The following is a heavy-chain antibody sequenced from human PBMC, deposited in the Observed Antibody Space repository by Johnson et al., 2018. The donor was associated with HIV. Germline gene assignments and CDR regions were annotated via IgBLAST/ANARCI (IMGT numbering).Heavy chain of an antibody. V-gene: IGHV3-30*14. Sequence: VQLVESGGGVVQPGRSLRLSCAASGFTFSNYAMHWVRQAPGKGLEWVAVISYDGSNTYYADSVKGRFTISRDNSKNTLYLQMNSLRAEDTAVYYCARDPYYDFLTGPRDAFDIWGQGTMVTVSS. J-gene: IGHJ3*02. D-gene: IGHD3-9*01. CDR1: GFTFSNYA. CDR2: ISYDGSNT. CDR3: ARDPYYDFLTGPRDAFDI.